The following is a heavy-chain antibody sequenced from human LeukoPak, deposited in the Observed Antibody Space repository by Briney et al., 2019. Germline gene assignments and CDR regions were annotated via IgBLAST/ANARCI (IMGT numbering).Heavy chain of an antibody. V-gene: IGHV3-23*01. CDR2: ISGSGGST. CDR1: GFTFSSYA. J-gene: IGHJ4*02. Sequence: DPGGSLRLSCASSGFTFSSYAMSWVRQAPGKGLEWVSAISGSGGSTYYADSVKGRFTISRDNSKNTLYLQMNSLRAEDTAVYYCARPKGQWLVDYWGQGTLVTVSS. CDR3: ARPKGQWLVDY. D-gene: IGHD6-19*01.